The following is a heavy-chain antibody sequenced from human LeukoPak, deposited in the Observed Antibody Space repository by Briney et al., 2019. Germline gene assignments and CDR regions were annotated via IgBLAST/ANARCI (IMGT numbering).Heavy chain of an antibody. V-gene: IGHV4-34*01. CDR2: INHSGST. Sequence: PSETLSLTCAVYGGSFSGYYWSWIRQPPGKGLEWIGEINHSGSTNYNPSLKSRVTISIDTSKNRFSLKLSSVTAADTAVYYCARTIFGVVTLYGMDVWGQGTTVTVSS. D-gene: IGHD3-3*01. CDR3: ARTIFGVVTLYGMDV. CDR1: GGSFSGYY. J-gene: IGHJ6*02.